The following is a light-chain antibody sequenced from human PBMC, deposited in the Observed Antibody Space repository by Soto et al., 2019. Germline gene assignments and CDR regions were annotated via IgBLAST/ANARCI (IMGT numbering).Light chain of an antibody. CDR2: YET. CDR3: QVGDSKSVQYG. V-gene: IGLV3-21*04. J-gene: IGLJ1*01. CDR1: NPGSKS. Sequence: SYELTQPPSVSVDPGKTARITCGGANPGSKSVHWYQQKPGQAPVLVIHYETDRPSGIPERYSGSNPGNTDTLTISRVEAGDEAECHCQVGDSKSVQYGFGTGTKLTV.